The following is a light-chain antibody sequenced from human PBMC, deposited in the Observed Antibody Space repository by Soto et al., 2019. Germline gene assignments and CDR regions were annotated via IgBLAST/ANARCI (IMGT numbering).Light chain of an antibody. CDR3: QKYNSAPLT. CDR1: QGIGDY. J-gene: IGKJ4*01. Sequence: DIQMTQSPSSVSASLGDRVTITCRASQGIGDYLAWFQQKPGNVPKLLIYAASTLPSGVPSRFSGSGSGTDFTLTISSLQPEDVATYYCQKYNSAPLTFGGGTKVEIK. V-gene: IGKV1-27*01. CDR2: AAS.